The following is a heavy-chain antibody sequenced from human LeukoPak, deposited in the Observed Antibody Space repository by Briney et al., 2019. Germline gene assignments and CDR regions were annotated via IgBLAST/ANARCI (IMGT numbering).Heavy chain of an antibody. D-gene: IGHD6-19*01. CDR2: IYYSGST. V-gene: IGHV4-39*01. CDR1: GGSISSSSYY. Sequence: SETLSLTCTVSGGSISSSSYYWGWIRQPPGKGLEWIGSIYYSGSTYYNPSLKSRVTISVDTSKNQFSLKLSSVTAADTGVYYCARDEEQWLKNYGMDVWGQGTTVTVSS. J-gene: IGHJ6*02. CDR3: ARDEEQWLKNYGMDV.